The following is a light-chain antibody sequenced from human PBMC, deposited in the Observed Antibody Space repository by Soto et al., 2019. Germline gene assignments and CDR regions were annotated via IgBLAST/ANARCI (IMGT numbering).Light chain of an antibody. CDR1: SSDVGGYKY. Sequence: QSVLTKPASVSGSPGQSITISCSGTSSDVGGYKYVSWYQQHPGKAPKLMIYDVSNRPSGVSNRFSGSKSGNTASLTISGLQAEDEADYYCSSYTSISSYVFGTGTKVTVL. CDR2: DVS. CDR3: SSYTSISSYV. V-gene: IGLV2-14*01. J-gene: IGLJ1*01.